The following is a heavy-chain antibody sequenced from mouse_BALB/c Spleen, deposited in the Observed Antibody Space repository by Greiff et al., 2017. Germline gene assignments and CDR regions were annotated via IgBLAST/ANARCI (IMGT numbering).Heavy chain of an antibody. D-gene: IGHD2-3*01. CDR3: ARWDDGYYD. CDR1: GFTFSSFG. Sequence: EVHLVESGGGLVQPGGSRKLSCAASGFTFSSFGMHWVRQAPEKGLEWVAYISSGSSTIYYADTVKGRFTISRDNPKNTLFLQMTSLRSEDTAIYYCARWDDGYYDWGQGTTLTVSS. V-gene: IGHV5-17*02. J-gene: IGHJ2*01. CDR2: ISSGSSTI.